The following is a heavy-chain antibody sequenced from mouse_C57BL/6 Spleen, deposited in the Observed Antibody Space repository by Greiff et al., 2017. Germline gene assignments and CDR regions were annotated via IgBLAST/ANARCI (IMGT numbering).Heavy chain of an antibody. CDR3: ARDRAGSSDVRYFDV. CDR1: GYTFTSYT. CDR2: INPSSGYT. V-gene: IGHV1-4*01. D-gene: IGHD3-3*01. J-gene: IGHJ1*03. Sequence: QVQLQQSGAELVRPGASVKMSCKASGYTFTSYTMHWVKQRPGQGLEWIGYINPSSGYTKYNQKFKDKATLTAAKSSSTAYMQLSSLTSEDSAVYYGARDRAGSSDVRYFDVWGTGTTVTVSS.